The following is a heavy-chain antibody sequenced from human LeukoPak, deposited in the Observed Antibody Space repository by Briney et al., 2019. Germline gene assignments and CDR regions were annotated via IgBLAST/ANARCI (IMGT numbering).Heavy chain of an antibody. V-gene: IGHV3-64*01. CDR2: ISSNGGST. Sequence: PGGSLRLSCAASGFTFSNYAMHWVRQAPGKGLEYVSAISSNGGSTYYANSVKDRFTISRDNSKNTLYLQMGSLRVEDMAVYYCARISRAAPGTDWWGQGTLVTVSS. CDR1: GFTFSNYA. CDR3: ARISRAAPGTDW. D-gene: IGHD3/OR15-3a*01. J-gene: IGHJ4*02.